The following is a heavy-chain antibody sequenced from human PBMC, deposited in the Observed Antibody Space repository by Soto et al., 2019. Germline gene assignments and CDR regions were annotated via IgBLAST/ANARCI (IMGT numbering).Heavy chain of an antibody. CDR3: ARHLLRSGSNAFDY. D-gene: IGHD6-19*01. V-gene: IGHV4-59*08. CDR2: IYYSGST. Sequence: SETLSLSCTVSGGSISGYYWSWIRQPPGKGLEWIGSIYYSGSTNYNPSLKSRVTMSVDTSKNQFSLKLTSVTAADTAVYYCARHLLRSGSNAFDYWGQGTLVTVSS. J-gene: IGHJ4*02. CDR1: GGSISGYY.